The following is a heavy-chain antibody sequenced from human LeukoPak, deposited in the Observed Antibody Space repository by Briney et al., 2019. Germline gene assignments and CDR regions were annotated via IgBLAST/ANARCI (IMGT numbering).Heavy chain of an antibody. V-gene: IGHV4-59*01. CDR3: ARAVVVAATVKWFDP. CDR1: GGSISGYY. J-gene: IGHJ5*02. D-gene: IGHD2-15*01. CDR2: IYYSGST. Sequence: PSETLSLSCTVSGGSISGYYWSWIRQSPGKGLEWIGYIYYSGSTNYNPSLKSRVTMSVDTSKNHFSLKVSSVTAADTAVYYCARAVVVAATVKWFDPWGQGTLVTVSS.